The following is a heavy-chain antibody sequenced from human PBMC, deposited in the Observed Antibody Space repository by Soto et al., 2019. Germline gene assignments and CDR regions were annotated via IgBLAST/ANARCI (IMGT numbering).Heavy chain of an antibody. D-gene: IGHD3-22*01. CDR2: FYYTGGT. V-gene: IGHV4-39*01. J-gene: IGHJ5*02. CDR3: ARRDSSGYYGWFDP. Sequence: SETLSLTCTVSGASISSSRSYWGWVRQPPGKGLEWIVSFYYTGGTYSTYYNPSLKSRVTISVDTSKNQFSLKLSSVTAADTAVYYCARRDSSGYYGWFDPWGQGTLVTVSS. CDR1: GASISSSRSY.